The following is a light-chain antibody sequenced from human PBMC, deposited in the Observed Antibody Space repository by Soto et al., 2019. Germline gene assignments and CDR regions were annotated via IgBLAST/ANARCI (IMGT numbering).Light chain of an antibody. CDR1: SSNIGAGFD. Sequence: QSVLTQPPSVSGAPGQRVTISCTGSSSNIGAGFDVHWYQHLPGTAPKLLIYGNTNRPSGVPDRFSGSKSGTSASLAITGRQAEDEADYYCQSYDSSLSAVFGGGTKLTVL. J-gene: IGLJ2*01. V-gene: IGLV1-40*01. CDR3: QSYDSSLSAV. CDR2: GNT.